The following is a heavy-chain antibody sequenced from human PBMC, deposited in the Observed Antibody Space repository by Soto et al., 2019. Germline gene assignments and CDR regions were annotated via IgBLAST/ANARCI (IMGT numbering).Heavy chain of an antibody. J-gene: IGHJ6*02. D-gene: IGHD6-6*01. Sequence: GASVKVSCKASGYTFTGYYMHWVRQAPGQGLEWMGWINPNSGGTNYAQKFQGWVTMTRDTSISTAYMELSRLRSDDTAVYYCARDLSIAARQGTYYYYGMDVWGQGTTVTVSS. CDR1: GYTFTGYY. CDR2: INPNSGGT. CDR3: ARDLSIAARQGTYYYYGMDV. V-gene: IGHV1-2*04.